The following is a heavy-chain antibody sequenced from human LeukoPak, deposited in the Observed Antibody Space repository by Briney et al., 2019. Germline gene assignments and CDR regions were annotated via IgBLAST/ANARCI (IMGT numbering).Heavy chain of an antibody. CDR2: ISYDGSNK. CDR1: GFTFSSYG. V-gene: IGHV3-30*18. CDR3: AKARQKAGTTDYYYYYYGMDV. Sequence: PGGSLRLSCAASGFTFSSYGMHWVRQAPGKGLEWVAVISYDGSNKYYADFVKGRFTISRDNSKNTLYLQMNSLRAEDTAVYYCAKARQKAGTTDYYYYYYGMDVWGQGTTVTVSS. D-gene: IGHD1-1*01. J-gene: IGHJ6*02.